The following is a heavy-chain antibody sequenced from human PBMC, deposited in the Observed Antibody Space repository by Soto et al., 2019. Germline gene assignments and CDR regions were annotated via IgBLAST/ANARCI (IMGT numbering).Heavy chain of an antibody. V-gene: IGHV1-3*01. CDR3: GRKKKTGTLDY. Sequence: ASVKVSCKASGYTFTSYDMHWVRQAPGQRLEWMGWINAGNGNTKYSQKFQGRVTITRDTSASTAYMELSSLRSEDTAVYYCGRKKKTGTLDYGGQGTLVPVSS. J-gene: IGHJ4*02. CDR2: INAGNGNT. CDR1: GYTFTSYD. D-gene: IGHD1-1*01.